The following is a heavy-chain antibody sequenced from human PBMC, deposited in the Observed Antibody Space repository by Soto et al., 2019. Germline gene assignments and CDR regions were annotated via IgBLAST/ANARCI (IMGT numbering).Heavy chain of an antibody. Sequence: QVQLQESGPRLVKPSETLSLTCIVSGGSISNYYWSWIRQPPGKGLEWIGYIYYRGSTNYNPSLQSRVTISVDTSKNQFSLTLSSVTAADTAVYYCARAVSPATAPFDYWGQGTLVTVSS. V-gene: IGHV4-59*01. CDR1: GGSISNYY. D-gene: IGHD2-2*01. J-gene: IGHJ4*02. CDR2: IYYRGST. CDR3: ARAVSPATAPFDY.